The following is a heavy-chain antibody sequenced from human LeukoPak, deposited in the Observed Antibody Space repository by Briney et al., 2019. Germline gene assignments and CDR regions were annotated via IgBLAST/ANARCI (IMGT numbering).Heavy chain of an antibody. D-gene: IGHD3-22*01. CDR2: IYYSGST. J-gene: IGHJ1*01. CDR1: GSSISSYY. CDR3: ARAGPYDSRYFQH. V-gene: IGHV4-59*01. Sequence: SETLSLTCTVSGSSISSYYWSWIRQPPGKGLEWIGYIYYSGSTNYNPSLKSRVTISVDTSKNQFSLKLSSVTAADTAVYYCARAGPYDSRYFQHWGQGTLVTVSS.